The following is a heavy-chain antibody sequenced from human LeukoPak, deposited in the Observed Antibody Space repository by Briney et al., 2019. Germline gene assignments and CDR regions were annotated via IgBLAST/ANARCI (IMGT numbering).Heavy chain of an antibody. CDR3: AKADCSSTSCYPYKFDY. V-gene: IGHV3-9*01. CDR2: ISWNSGSI. Sequence: GGSLRLSCAASGFTFDDYAMHWVRQAPGKGLEWVSGISWNSGSIGYADSVKGRFTISRDNAKNSPYLQMNSLRAEDTALYYCAKADCSSTSCYPYKFDYWGQGTLVTVSS. CDR1: GFTFDDYA. J-gene: IGHJ4*02. D-gene: IGHD2-2*01.